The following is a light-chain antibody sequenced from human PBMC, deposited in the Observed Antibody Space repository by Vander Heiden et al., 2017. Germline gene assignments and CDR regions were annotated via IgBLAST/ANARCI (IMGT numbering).Light chain of an antibody. CDR3: QQNNAYPLT. CDR2: KAS. Sequence: THMTQSPSTLSASVGDTVTITCRVSQYIADFLAWYQQKPGKAPKLLIYKASNLQSGVPSRFSGSGSGTEFTLTISSLQPDDFATYSCQQNNAYPLTFGGGTNVEI. J-gene: IGKJ4*01. V-gene: IGKV1-5*03. CDR1: QYIADF.